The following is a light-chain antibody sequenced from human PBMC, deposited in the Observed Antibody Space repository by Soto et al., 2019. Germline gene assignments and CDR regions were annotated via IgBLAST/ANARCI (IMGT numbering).Light chain of an antibody. CDR1: QSVGSS. V-gene: IGKV3-11*01. Sequence: EIVLTQSPATLSLSPGERATLSCRASQSVGSSLAWYQQKPGQAPRLLIYDASNRATGIPVRFSGSGSGTDVTLTISSLEPEDVAVYYCQQRSDWPPITFGQGTRLEIK. CDR2: DAS. CDR3: QQRSDWPPIT. J-gene: IGKJ5*01.